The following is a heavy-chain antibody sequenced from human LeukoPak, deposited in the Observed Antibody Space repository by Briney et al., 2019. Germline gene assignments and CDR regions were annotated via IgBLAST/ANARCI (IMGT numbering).Heavy chain of an antibody. V-gene: IGHV4-59*13. J-gene: IGHJ3*02. CDR3: ARAKNNHAFDI. CDR1: GGSISSYY. D-gene: IGHD1/OR15-1a*01. CDR2: IYYSGST. Sequence: PSETLSLTCTVSGGSISSYYWSWIRQPPGKGLEWIGYIYYSGSTNYNPSLKSRVTISVDTSENQFSLKLSSVTAADTAVYYCARAKNNHAFDIWGQGTMVTVSS.